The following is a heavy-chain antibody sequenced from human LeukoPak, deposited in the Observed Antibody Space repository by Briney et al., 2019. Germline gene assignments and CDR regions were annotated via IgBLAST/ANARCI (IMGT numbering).Heavy chain of an antibody. D-gene: IGHD2-15*01. CDR2: ISGSGGST. CDR3: AKDRAVVAATLIFDY. CDR1: GFTFSTYA. J-gene: IGHJ4*02. V-gene: IGHV3-23*01. Sequence: PGGSLRLSCAASGFTFSTYAMSWVRQAPGKGLEWVSTISGSGGSTYYAYSVKGRFTISRDNSKNTLYLQMNSLRAEDTAVYFCAKDRAVVAATLIFDYWGQGTLVTVSS.